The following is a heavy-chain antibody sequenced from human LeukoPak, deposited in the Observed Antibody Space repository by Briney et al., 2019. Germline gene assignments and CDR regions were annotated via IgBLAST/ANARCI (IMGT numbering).Heavy chain of an antibody. V-gene: IGHV4-34*01. D-gene: IGHD2-2*01. CDR2: INHSGST. CDR3: AIGIVVVPAAPDNWFDP. CDR1: GGSFSGYY. J-gene: IGHJ5*02. Sequence: SETLSLTCAVYGGSFSGYYWSWIRQPPGKGLEWIGEINHSGSTNYNPSLKSRVTISVDTSKNQFSLKLSSVTAADTAVYYCAIGIVVVPAAPDNWFDPWGQGTLVTVSS.